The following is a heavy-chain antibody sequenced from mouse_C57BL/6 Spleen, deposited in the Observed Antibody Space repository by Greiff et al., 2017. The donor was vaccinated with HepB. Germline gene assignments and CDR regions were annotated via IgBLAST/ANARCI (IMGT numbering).Heavy chain of an antibody. CDR2: IYPGSGNT. CDR1: GYTFTDYY. D-gene: IGHD1-1*01. CDR3: ARELLRGGYFEV. V-gene: IGHV1-76*01. Sequence: QVQLQQSGAELVRPGASVKLSCKASGYTFTDYYINWVKQRPGQGLEWIARIYPGSGNTYYNEKFKGKATLTAEKSSSTAYMQLSSLTSEDSAVYFCARELLRGGYFEVWGTGTTVTVSS. J-gene: IGHJ1*03.